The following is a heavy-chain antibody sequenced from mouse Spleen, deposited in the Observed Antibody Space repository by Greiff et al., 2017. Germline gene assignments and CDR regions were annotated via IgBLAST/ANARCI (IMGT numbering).Heavy chain of an antibody. D-gene: IGHD2-2*01. J-gene: IGHJ2*01. V-gene: IGHV14-4*01. CDR2: IDPENGDT. Sequence: VQLQQSGAELVRPGASVKLSCTASGFNIKDDYMHWVKQRPEQGLEWIGWIDPENGDTEYASKFQGKATITADTSSNTAYLQLSSLTSEDTAVYYCTTHGYDYYWGQGTTLTVSS. CDR1: GFNIKDDY. CDR3: TTHGYDYY.